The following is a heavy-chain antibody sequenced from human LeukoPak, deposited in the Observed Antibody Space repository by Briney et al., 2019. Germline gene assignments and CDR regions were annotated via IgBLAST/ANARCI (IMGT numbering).Heavy chain of an antibody. V-gene: IGHV3-64D*06. CDR3: VKDWDTVTFDY. D-gene: IGHD4-17*01. CDR1: GFTFSSYA. J-gene: IGHJ4*02. Sequence: GGSLRLSCSAPGFTFSSYAMHWARQAPGKGLEYVSAISSNGGSTYYADSVKGRFTISRDNSKNTLYLQMSSLRAEDTAVYYCVKDWDTVTFDYWGQGTLVTVSS. CDR2: ISSNGGST.